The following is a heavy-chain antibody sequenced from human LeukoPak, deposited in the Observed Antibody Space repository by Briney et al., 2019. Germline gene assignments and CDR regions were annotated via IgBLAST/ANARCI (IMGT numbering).Heavy chain of an antibody. D-gene: IGHD6-13*01. Sequence: PSETLSLTCTVSGGSISSSSYYWGWIRQPPGKGLEWIGSIYYSGSTYYNPSLKSRVTISVDTSKNQFSLKLSSVTAADTAVYYCARVGSSSNDYWGQGTLVTVSS. J-gene: IGHJ4*02. CDR2: IYYSGST. CDR1: GGSISSSSYY. V-gene: IGHV4-39*01. CDR3: ARVGSSSNDY.